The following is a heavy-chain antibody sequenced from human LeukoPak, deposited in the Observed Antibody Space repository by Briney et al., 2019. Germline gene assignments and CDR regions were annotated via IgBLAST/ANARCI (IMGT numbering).Heavy chain of an antibody. V-gene: IGHV1-46*01. CDR1: GYTFTSYY. CDR2: INPSGGST. CDR3: ARDPSRLRLLDY. J-gene: IGHJ4*02. Sequence: ASVKISCKASGYTFTSYYMHWVRQAPGQGLEWMGIINPSGGSTSYAQKFQGRVTMTRDTSTSTVYMELSSLRSEDTAVYYCARDPSRLRLLDYWGQGTLVTVSS. D-gene: IGHD4-17*01.